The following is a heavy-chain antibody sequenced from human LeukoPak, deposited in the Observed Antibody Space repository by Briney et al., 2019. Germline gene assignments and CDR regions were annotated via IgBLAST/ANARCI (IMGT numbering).Heavy chain of an antibody. D-gene: IGHD3-3*01. Sequence: SVKVSCKASGGTFSSYAISWVRQAPGQGLEWMGRIIPILGIANYAQKFQGRVTITADKSTSTAYMELSSLRSEDTAVYYCASGGNGYYIAVWDYWGQGTLVTVSS. J-gene: IGHJ4*02. CDR2: IIPILGIA. CDR3: ASGGNGYYIAVWDY. V-gene: IGHV1-69*04. CDR1: GGTFSSYA.